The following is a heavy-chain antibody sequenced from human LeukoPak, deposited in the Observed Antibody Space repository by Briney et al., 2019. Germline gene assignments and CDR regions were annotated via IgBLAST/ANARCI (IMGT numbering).Heavy chain of an antibody. Sequence: SETLSLTCTVSGGSISSYYWSWIRQPPGKGLEWIGYIYYTGSTNYNPSLKSRVTISVDTSKNQFSLKLSSVTAADTAVYYCAAQLTVFGATFDYWGQGILVTVSS. D-gene: IGHD3-3*01. J-gene: IGHJ4*02. V-gene: IGHV4-59*12. CDR1: GGSISSYY. CDR2: IYYTGST. CDR3: AAQLTVFGATFDY.